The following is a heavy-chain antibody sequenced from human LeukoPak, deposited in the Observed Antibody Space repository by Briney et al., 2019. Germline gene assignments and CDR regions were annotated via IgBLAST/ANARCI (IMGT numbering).Heavy chain of an antibody. CDR3: AKSDYYGASDY. J-gene: IGHJ4*02. D-gene: IGHD3-10*01. CDR2: IYYSGST. CDR1: AGSISLYNTYY. Sequence: SETLSLTCTVSAGSISLYNTYYWNWIRQSPGKGLERIGYIYYSGSTSYNPSLKSRVTISVDTFRNQFSLKLTSVTAADTAIYYCAKSDYYGASDYWGQGTLVTVSS. V-gene: IGHV4-59*01.